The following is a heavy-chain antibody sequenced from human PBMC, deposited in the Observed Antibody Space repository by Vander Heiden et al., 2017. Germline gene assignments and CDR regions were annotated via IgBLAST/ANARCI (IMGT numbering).Heavy chain of an antibody. J-gene: IGHJ5*02. CDR2: IIPIFGTA. CDR3: ARDARRTGSYWFDP. CDR1: GGTFSSYA. V-gene: IGHV1-69*01. D-gene: IGHD1-1*01. Sequence: QVQLVQSGAEVKKPGSSVKVSCKASGGTFSSYAISWVRQAPGQGLEWMGGIIPIFGTANYAQKGQGRVTITADESTSTAYMELRRMRSEATAVYYCARDARRTGSYWFDPWGQGTMVTVYS.